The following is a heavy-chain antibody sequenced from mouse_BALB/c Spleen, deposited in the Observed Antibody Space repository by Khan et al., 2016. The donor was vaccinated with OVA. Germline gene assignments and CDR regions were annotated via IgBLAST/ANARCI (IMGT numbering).Heavy chain of an antibody. D-gene: IGHD4-1*01. CDR1: GFTFSAYS. V-gene: IGHV5-6*01. CDR2: ISSGADYT. J-gene: IGHJ3*01. CDR3: ASHLTGAVAY. Sequence: EVELVESGGDLVKPGGSLKLSCAASGFTFSAYSMSWVRQTPDKRLEWVATISSGADYTYYPDGVKGRFTISRDNAKNTLYLQMSSMKSEDKAMYYCASHLTGAVAYWGQGTLVTVSA.